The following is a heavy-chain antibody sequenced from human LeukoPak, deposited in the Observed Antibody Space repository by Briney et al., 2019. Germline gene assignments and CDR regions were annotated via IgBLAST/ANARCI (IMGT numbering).Heavy chain of an antibody. CDR1: GFTFSSYA. D-gene: IGHD2-15*01. CDR2: ISYDGSNK. V-gene: IGHV3-30-3*01. CDR3: ARGHLMVVAATSDMDV. Sequence: GRSLRLSCAASGFTFSSYAMHWVRQAPGKGLEWVAGISYDGSNKYYADSVKGRFTISRDNSKNTLYLQMNSLRAEDTAVYYCARGHLMVVAATSDMDVWGQGTTVTVSS. J-gene: IGHJ6*02.